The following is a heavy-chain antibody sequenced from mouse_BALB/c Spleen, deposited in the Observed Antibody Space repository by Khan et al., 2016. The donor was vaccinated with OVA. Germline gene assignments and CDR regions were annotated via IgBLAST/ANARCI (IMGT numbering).Heavy chain of an antibody. CDR3: ARAGYGGFAD. CDR2: SYPGSGYT. J-gene: IGHJ3*01. Sequence: QVQLQQPGPELVKPGASVKMSCKASGYTFTDYLINWVKQRTGQGLEWIGESYPGSGYTNYNEKFKGKATLTSDKSSNTAYIQLSTLTSEDSAVYFCARAGYGGFADWGQGTLVTVSA. CDR1: GYTFTDYL. D-gene: IGHD3-2*02. V-gene: IGHV1-77*01.